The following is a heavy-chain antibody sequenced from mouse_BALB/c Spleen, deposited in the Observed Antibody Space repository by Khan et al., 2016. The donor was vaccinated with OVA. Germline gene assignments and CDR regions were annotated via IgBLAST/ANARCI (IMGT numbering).Heavy chain of an antibody. Sequence: QIQLVQSGPELKQPGETVKISCKASGYIFTNYGMTWVKQAPGKGLKWMGWINTYTGEPTYADDFKGRFAFSFETSANPAYLQINNLKNEDTATXGCAGTLYGSGYDYAMDYWGQGTSVTVSS. CDR1: GYIFTNYG. CDR2: INTYTGEP. V-gene: IGHV9-3-1*01. D-gene: IGHD1-1*01. CDR3: AGTLYGSGYDYAMDY. J-gene: IGHJ4*01.